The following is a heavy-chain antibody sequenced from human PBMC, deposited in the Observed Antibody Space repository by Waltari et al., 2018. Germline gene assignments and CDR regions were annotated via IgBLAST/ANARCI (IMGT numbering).Heavy chain of an antibody. Sequence: QVHLQQWGAGLLKASETLSLTCAVDGGSFRGYYCSWVRQPTGKGLEWIGEINHAGNTNFNPSLKSRVVISEDTSKSQFYLKLTFVTAADTGVYYCARLEDCSGGNCYSANNHPVDVWGQGTSVTVSS. V-gene: IGHV4-34*01. CDR2: INHAGNT. J-gene: IGHJ6*02. D-gene: IGHD2-15*01. CDR1: GGSFRGYY. CDR3: ARLEDCSGGNCYSANNHPVDV.